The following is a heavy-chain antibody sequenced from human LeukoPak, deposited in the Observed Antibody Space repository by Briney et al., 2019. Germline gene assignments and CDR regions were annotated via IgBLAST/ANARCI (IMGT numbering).Heavy chain of an antibody. CDR2: IYTSGST. CDR1: GGSFSGYY. V-gene: IGHV4-4*08. J-gene: IGHJ4*02. D-gene: IGHD1-14*01. CDR3: ARDRRARNAYYFDY. Sequence: SETLSLTCAVYGGSFSGYYWSWIRQPPGKGLEWIGRIYTSGSTNYNPSLKSRVTISVDTSKNQFSLKLSSVTAADTAVYYCARDRRARNAYYFDYWGQGTLVTVSS.